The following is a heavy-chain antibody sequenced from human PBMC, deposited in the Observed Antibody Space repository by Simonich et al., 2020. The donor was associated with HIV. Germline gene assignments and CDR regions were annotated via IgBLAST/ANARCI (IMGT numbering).Heavy chain of an antibody. D-gene: IGHD4-17*01. CDR3: AREPGDDYGDYLPLYYYYMDV. V-gene: IGHV4-34*02. CDR1: GGSFSDYF. J-gene: IGHJ6*03. CDR2: INYTGTP. Sequence: QVQLQQWGAGLLKPSETLSLTCALYGGSFSDYFWTWIRQSPGKGLEWIGEINYTGTPNYNPSLKSRVTISLDTSKNQFALKLSSVTAADTAVYYCAREPGDDYGDYLPLYYYYMDVWGKGTTVTVSS.